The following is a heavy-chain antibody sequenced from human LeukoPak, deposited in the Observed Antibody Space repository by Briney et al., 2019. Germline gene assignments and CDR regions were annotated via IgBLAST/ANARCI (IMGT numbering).Heavy chain of an antibody. CDR2: IYPGDSDT. D-gene: IGHD6-6*01. V-gene: IGHV5-51*01. CDR3: ARLTVTYSSYSYFDY. CDR1: GYSFTSYW. Sequence: GESLQISCKGSGYSFTSYWIGWVRQMPGKGLEWMGIIYPGDSDTRYSPSFQGQVTISAGKSISTAYLQWSSLKASDTATYYCARLTVTYSSYSYFDYWGQGTLVTVSS. J-gene: IGHJ4*02.